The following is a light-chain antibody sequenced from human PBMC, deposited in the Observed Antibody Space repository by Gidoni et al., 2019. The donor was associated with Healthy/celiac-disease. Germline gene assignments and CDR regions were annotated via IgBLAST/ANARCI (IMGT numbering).Light chain of an antibody. J-gene: IGKJ5*01. CDR2: AAS. CDR3: QQLNSYPPGT. CDR1: QGISSY. V-gene: IGKV1-9*01. Sequence: IQLTQSPSFLSASVGDRVTIPCRASQGISSYSAWYQHKPGKAPKLLIYAASTWQSGVPSRFSGSGSGTKFTLTISSLQPEDFATYYCQQLNSYPPGTFGQGTRLEIK.